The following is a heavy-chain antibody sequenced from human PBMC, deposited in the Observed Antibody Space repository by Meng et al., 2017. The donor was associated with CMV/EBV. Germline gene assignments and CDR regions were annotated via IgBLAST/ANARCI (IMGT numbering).Heavy chain of an antibody. Sequence: GGSLRLSCAASGFTFSSYDMHWVRQATGKGLEWVSAIGTAGDTYYPGSVKGRFTISRENAKNSLYLQMNSLRAGDTAVYYCARDFSFCSSTSCYPTEFDYWGQGTLVTVSS. CDR3: ARDFSFCSSTSCYPTEFDY. CDR2: IGTAGDT. J-gene: IGHJ4*02. D-gene: IGHD2-2*01. V-gene: IGHV3-13*01. CDR1: GFTFSSYD.